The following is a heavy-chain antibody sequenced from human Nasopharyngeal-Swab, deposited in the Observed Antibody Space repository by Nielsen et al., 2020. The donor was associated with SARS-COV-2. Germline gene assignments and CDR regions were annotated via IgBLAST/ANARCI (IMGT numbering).Heavy chain of an antibody. CDR3: ARRETMITFGGVIAYYYGMDV. CDR2: IYYSGST. V-gene: IGHV4-39*01. D-gene: IGHD3-16*02. Sequence: RQAPGKGLEWIGSIYYSGSTYYNPSLKSRVTRSVDTSKNQFSLKLSSVTAADTAVYYCARRETMITFGGVIAYYYGMDVWGQGTTVTVSS. J-gene: IGHJ6*02.